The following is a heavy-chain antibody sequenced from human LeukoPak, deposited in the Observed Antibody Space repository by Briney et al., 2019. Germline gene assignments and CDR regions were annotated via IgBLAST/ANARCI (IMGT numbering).Heavy chain of an antibody. Sequence: KPSETLSLTCTVSRGSIRTADYYWAWVRQPPGEGLEWLGSIYFSGTPYFNPSLKSRVAVSIDTSKNQFSLKVTSVNASDTAVYFCARTSSWYAGAWLDSWGQGTLVTVSS. CDR3: ARTSSWYAGAWLDS. CDR1: RGSIRTADYY. D-gene: IGHD6-13*01. CDR2: IYFSGTP. V-gene: IGHV4-39*01. J-gene: IGHJ5*01.